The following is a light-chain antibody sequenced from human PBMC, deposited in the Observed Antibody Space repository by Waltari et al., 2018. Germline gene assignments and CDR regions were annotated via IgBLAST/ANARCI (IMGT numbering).Light chain of an antibody. V-gene: IGKV1-39*01. CDR1: QSISNY. Sequence: DIHMTQSPISLSASVGDRVTITCRTNQSISNYLNWYQQKRGSSPKLLIYGASTLQGGVPSRFTGSGSGKDFTLTISSLQTEDFATYFCQQSYSNMYTFGQGT. CDR2: GAS. CDR3: QQSYSNMYT. J-gene: IGKJ2*01.